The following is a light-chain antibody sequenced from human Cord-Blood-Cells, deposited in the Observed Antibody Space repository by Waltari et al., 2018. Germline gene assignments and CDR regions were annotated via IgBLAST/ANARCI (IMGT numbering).Light chain of an antibody. J-gene: IGLJ2*01. V-gene: IGLV2-14*01. CDR2: DVS. Sequence: QSALTQPASVSGSPGQSITISCTGTSRPVGGYNHLSWYQQHPGKAPKLMIYDVSNRPSGVSNRFSGSKSGNTASLTISGLQAEDEADYYCSSYTSSSTPVVFGGGTKLTVL. CDR1: SRPVGGYNH. CDR3: SSYTSSSTPVV.